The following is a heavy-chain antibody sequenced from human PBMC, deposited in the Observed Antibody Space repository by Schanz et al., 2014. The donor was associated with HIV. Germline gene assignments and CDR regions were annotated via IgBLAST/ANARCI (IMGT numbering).Heavy chain of an antibody. D-gene: IGHD3-3*01. V-gene: IGHV3-30*18. J-gene: IGHJ3*02. CDR1: GLTFSSYG. CDR3: AKEYEGFDI. Sequence: QVQLVESGGGVVQPGRSLRLSCAGSGLTFSSYGMHWVRQAPGKGLEWVAVISYDGSNKYYADSVKGRFTISRDNSKNTLYLQMNSLRAEDTAVYYCAKEYEGFDIWGQGTMVTVSS. CDR2: ISYDGSNK.